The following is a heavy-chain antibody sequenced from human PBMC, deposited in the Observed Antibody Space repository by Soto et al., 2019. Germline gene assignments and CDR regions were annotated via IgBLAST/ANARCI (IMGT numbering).Heavy chain of an antibody. V-gene: IGHV4-34*01. CDR2: INHSGST. Sequence: SETLSLTCAVYGGSFSGYYWSWIRQPPGKGLEWIGEINHSGSTNYNPSLKSRVTISVDTSKNQFSLKLSSVTAADTAVYYCARDFKAGQTFDYWGQGTLVTVSS. J-gene: IGHJ4*02. D-gene: IGHD6-13*01. CDR3: ARDFKAGQTFDY. CDR1: GGSFSGYY.